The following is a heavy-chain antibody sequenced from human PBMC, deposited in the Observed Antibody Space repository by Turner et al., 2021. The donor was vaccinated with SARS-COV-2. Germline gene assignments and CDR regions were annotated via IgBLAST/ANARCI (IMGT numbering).Heavy chain of an antibody. CDR1: GFTFSSYG. J-gene: IGHJ4*02. Sequence: VQLVESGGGVVPPGRSLRLSWSASGFTFSSYGTHWVRQAQGKGLEGVAVIWYDGSNKYYGDSVKGRFTITRDNSKNTLYLQMNSVRAEETAVYYCARGKEWELYYWGQGTLVTVSS. D-gene: IGHD1-26*01. CDR3: ARGKEWELYY. CDR2: IWYDGSNK. V-gene: IGHV3-33*01.